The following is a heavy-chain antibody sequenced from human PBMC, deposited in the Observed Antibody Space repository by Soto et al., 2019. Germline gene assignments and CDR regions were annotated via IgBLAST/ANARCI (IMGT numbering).Heavy chain of an antibody. CDR1: GGTFSSYA. D-gene: IGHD2-2*01. V-gene: IGHV1-69*13. CDR3: ARLPGYCSSTSCPNDYYYYGMDV. Sequence: GASVKVSCKASGGTFSSYAISWVRQAPGQGLEWMGGIIPIFGTANCAQKFQGRVTITADESTSTAYMELSSLRSEDTAVYYCARLPGYCSSTSCPNDYYYYGMDVWGQGTTVTVSS. J-gene: IGHJ6*02. CDR2: IIPIFGTA.